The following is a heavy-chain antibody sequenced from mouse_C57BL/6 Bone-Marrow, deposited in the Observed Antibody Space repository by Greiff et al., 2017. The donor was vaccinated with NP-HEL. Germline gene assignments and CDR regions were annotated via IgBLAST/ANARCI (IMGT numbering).Heavy chain of an antibody. CDR3: AREGDYYSYYYAMDY. CDR2: IDPNSGGT. CDR1: GYTFTSYW. J-gene: IGHJ4*01. Sequence: QVQLKQPGAELVKPGASVKLSCKASGYTFTSYWMHWVKQRPGRGLEWIGRIDPNSGGTKYNEKFKSKATLTVDKPSSTAYMQLSLTSEDSAVYYCAREGDYYSYYYAMDYWGQGTSVTVSS. D-gene: IGHD2-4*01. V-gene: IGHV1-72*01.